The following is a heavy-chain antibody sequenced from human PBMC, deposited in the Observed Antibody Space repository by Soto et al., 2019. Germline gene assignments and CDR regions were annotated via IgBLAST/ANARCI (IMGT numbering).Heavy chain of an antibody. V-gene: IGHV3-53*01. CDR3: ARDPKFYYGSGSYSGYYYYGMDV. J-gene: IGHJ6*01. CDR2: IYSGGST. Sequence: GGSLRLSCAASGFTVSSNYMSWVRQAPGKGLEWVSVIYSGGSTYYADSVKGRFTISRDNSKNTLYLQMNSLRAEDTAVYYCARDPKFYYGSGSYSGYYYYGMDVWGQGTTVTVSS. D-gene: IGHD3-10*01. CDR1: GFTVSSNY.